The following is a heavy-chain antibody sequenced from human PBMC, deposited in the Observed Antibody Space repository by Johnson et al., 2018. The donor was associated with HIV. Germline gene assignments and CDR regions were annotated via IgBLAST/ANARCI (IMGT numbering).Heavy chain of an antibody. CDR1: GFTFSSYW. CDR2: ISRSGSTI. D-gene: IGHD2-21*01. Sequence: VQLVESGGGLVQPGGSLRLSCAASGFTFSSYWMSWVRQAPGKGLEWVSNISRSGSTIYHADSVKGRLIISRDNAKNSLYLQMSSLRAEDTAVYYCAREGPYWAVVVIATGGMGAFEIWGQGTMVTVSS. CDR3: AREGPYWAVVVIATGGMGAFEI. J-gene: IGHJ3*02. V-gene: IGHV3-48*04.